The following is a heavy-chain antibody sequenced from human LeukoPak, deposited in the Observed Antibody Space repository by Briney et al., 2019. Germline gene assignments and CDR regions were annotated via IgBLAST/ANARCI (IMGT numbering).Heavy chain of an antibody. V-gene: IGHV3-48*03. CDR1: GFTFSSYE. CDR2: ISNSGTAI. Sequence: QPGGSLRLSCAASGFTFSSYEMNRVRQAPGKGLEWVSYISNSGTAIYYADSVKGRFTISRDNAKSSLYLQMNSLRAEDTAVYFCARDGPDSLYFDYWGQGTLVTASP. J-gene: IGHJ4*02. D-gene: IGHD2-2*01. CDR3: ARDGPDSLYFDY.